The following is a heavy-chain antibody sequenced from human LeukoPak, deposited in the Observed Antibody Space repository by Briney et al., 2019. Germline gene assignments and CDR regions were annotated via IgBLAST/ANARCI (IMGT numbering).Heavy chain of an antibody. CDR1: GVSISIYY. J-gene: IGHJ4*02. D-gene: IGHD6-19*01. CDR2: IYYSGST. CDR3: ARGSSGWYGGYYFDY. Sequence: SETLSLTCAVSGVSISIYYWSWIRQPPGRGLEWIGYIYYSGSTNYNPSLKSRVTISVDTSKNQFSLKLSSVTAADTAVYYCARGSSGWYGGYYFDYWGQGTLVTVSS. V-gene: IGHV4-59*01.